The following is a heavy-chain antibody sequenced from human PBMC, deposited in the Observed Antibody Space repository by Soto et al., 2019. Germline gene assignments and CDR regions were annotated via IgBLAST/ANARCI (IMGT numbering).Heavy chain of an antibody. Sequence: SETLSLTCTVSGASINSYYWSWIRQPPGKGLEWIGYIYNSGSTNYNPSLKSRVTISVDTSKNQFSLKLSSVTAADTAVYYCARGGYSFYYYYYGMDVWGQGTTVTVSS. J-gene: IGHJ6*02. CDR3: ARGGYSFYYYYYGMDV. D-gene: IGHD5-18*01. CDR2: IYNSGST. V-gene: IGHV4-59*01. CDR1: GASINSYY.